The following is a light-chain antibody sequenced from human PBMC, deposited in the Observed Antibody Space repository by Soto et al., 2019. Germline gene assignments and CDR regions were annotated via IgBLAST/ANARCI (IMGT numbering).Light chain of an antibody. CDR1: QSVSSSY. CDR2: GAS. CDR3: QQFHISRT. Sequence: EIVLTQSPGTLSLSPGERATLSCRASQSVSSSYLAWYQQKPGQAPRLLIYGASSRATGIPDRFSGSGSGTDFTLTISRLEPEDFAVYYCQQFHISRTFGQGTKVEIK. V-gene: IGKV3-20*01. J-gene: IGKJ1*01.